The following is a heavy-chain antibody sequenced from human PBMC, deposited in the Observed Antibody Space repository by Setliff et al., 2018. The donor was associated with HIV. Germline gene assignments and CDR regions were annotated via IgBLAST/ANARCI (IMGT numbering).Heavy chain of an antibody. CDR3: ARVGVDSQEYFQH. V-gene: IGHV7-4-1*02. CDR2: INTHTGSP. Sequence: GASVKVSCKASGYTFINYAMNWVRQAPGQGLEWMGWINTHTGSPTYAQAFTGRFVFSVDTSVTTAYLQISSLKAEDTAIYYCARVGVDSQEYFQHWGQGTLVTVSS. CDR1: GYTFINYA. J-gene: IGHJ1*01. D-gene: IGHD3-3*01.